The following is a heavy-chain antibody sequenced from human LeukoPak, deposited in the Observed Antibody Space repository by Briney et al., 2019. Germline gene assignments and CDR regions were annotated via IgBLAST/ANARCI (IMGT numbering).Heavy chain of an antibody. V-gene: IGHV3-30*02. J-gene: IGHJ4*02. CDR2: IRYDGSNK. D-gene: IGHD6-19*01. CDR1: GFTFSSYG. CDR3: AKVPLSAGGWYEY. Sequence: PGGSLRLSCAASGFTFSSYGMHWVRQAPGKGLEWVAFIRYDGSNKYYADSVKGRFTISRDNSKNTLYLQMNSLRAEDTAVYYCAKVPLSAGGWYEYWGQGTLVTVSS.